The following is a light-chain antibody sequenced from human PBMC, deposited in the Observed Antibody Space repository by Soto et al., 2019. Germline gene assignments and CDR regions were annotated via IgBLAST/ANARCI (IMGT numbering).Light chain of an antibody. J-gene: IGLJ2*01. Sequence: QSALTQPASVSGSPEQSITISCTGTSSDVGGYKYVSWYQQHPGKAPKLMIYEVSNRPSGVSSRFSGSKSGNTASLTISGLQAEDEADYYCSSYTSSVTLVFGGGTQLTVL. CDR3: SSYTSSVTLV. CDR2: EVS. V-gene: IGLV2-14*01. CDR1: SSDVGGYKY.